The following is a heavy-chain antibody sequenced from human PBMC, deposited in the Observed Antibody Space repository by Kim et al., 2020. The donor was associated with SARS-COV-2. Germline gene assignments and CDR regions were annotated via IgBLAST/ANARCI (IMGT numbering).Heavy chain of an antibody. Sequence: GGSLRLSCAASGFTFSSYAMHWVRQAPGKGLEWVAVISYDGSNKYYADSVKGRFTISRDNSKNTLYLQMNSLRAEDTAVYYCARAGRGAASGTLFDYWGQGTLVTVSS. D-gene: IGHD6-13*01. CDR3: ARAGRGAASGTLFDY. CDR1: GFTFSSYA. V-gene: IGHV3-30*04. J-gene: IGHJ4*02. CDR2: ISYDGSNK.